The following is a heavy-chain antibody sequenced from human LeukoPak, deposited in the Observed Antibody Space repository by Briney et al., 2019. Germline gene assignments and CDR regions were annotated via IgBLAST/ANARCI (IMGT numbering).Heavy chain of an antibody. CDR2: ISTSSSYI. V-gene: IGHV3-21*01. J-gene: IGHJ5*02. Sequence: AGGSLRLSCAASGYTLSTYNMKWVRQAPRKGLEWVSSISTSSSYIYYADSVKGRFTISRDNARNSLYLQMNSLRAEDTAVYYCAREKTIIAAAGNWFDPWGQGTLVTVSS. CDR3: AREKTIIAAAGNWFDP. CDR1: GYTLSTYN. D-gene: IGHD6-13*01.